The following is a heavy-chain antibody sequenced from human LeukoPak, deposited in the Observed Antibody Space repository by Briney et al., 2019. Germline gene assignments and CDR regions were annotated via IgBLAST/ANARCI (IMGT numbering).Heavy chain of an antibody. Sequence: PGGSLRLSCAASGFTFSSYWMSWVRQTPGKGLEWVANIKKDGSEKYYVDSVKGRFTISRDNAKNSLYLQMNNLRAEDTAVYYCARDLCGPRRCERGRFLEWLKKEDAFDIWGQGTMVTVSS. CDR3: ARDLCGPRRCERGRFLEWLKKEDAFDI. CDR1: GFTFSSYW. J-gene: IGHJ3*02. D-gene: IGHD3-3*01. CDR2: IKKDGSEK. V-gene: IGHV3-7*01.